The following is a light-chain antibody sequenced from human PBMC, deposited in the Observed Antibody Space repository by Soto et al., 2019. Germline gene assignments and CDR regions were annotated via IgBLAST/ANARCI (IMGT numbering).Light chain of an antibody. CDR3: QQYNNWPPIT. J-gene: IGKJ5*01. Sequence: EIVLTQSPCTLSLSPGERATLSCRASQNVSSSYLVWYQQKPGQAPRLLIHGASTRATGIPARFSGSGSGTEFTLTISSLQSEDFAVYYCQQYNNWPPITFGQGTDWR. CDR2: GAS. CDR1: QNVSSSY. V-gene: IGKV3-15*01.